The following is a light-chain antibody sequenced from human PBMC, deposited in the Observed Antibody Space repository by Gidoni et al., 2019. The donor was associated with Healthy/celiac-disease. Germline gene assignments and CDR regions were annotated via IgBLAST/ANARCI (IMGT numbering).Light chain of an antibody. Sequence: IQLTQSPSSLSASVGDRVTLTCRASHGISSYVAWYQQKPGKSPKLLIYAASTLQSGVPSRFSGSGSGTDFVLTISSLQPEDFATYYCQQLNSYPLTFXGXTKVEIK. CDR2: AAS. CDR3: QQLNSYPLT. CDR1: HGISSY. V-gene: IGKV1-9*01. J-gene: IGKJ4*01.